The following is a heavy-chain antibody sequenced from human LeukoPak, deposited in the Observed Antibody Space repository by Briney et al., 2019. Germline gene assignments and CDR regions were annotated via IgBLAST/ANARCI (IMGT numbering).Heavy chain of an antibody. CDR2: IYYSGST. D-gene: IGHD4-17*01. J-gene: IGHJ2*01. CDR3: ARLAVTGPHRHFDL. Sequence: PSETLSLTCTVSGGSISSSSYYWGWIRQPPGKGLEWIGSIYYSGSTYYNPSLKSRVTISVDTSKNQFSLKLSSVTAADTAVYHCARLAVTGPHRHFDLWGRGTLVTVSS. V-gene: IGHV4-39*07. CDR1: GGSISSSSYY.